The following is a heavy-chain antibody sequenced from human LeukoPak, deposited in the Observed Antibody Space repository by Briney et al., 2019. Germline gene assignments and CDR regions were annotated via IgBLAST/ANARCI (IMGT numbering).Heavy chain of an antibody. V-gene: IGHV3-11*01. J-gene: IGHJ4*02. Sequence: KPGGSLRLSCAASGFTFGDYYMSWIRQAPGKGLEWVSHISSSGSTIYYADSVKGRFTISRDNAKNSLYLQMDSLRAEDTAVYYCARGLSGYTAVGAYWGQGTLVTVSS. CDR1: GFTFGDYY. CDR2: ISSSGSTI. CDR3: ARGLSGYTAVGAY. D-gene: IGHD5-18*01.